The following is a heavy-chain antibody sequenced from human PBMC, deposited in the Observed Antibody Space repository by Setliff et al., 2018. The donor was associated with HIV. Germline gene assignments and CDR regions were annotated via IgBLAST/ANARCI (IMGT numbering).Heavy chain of an antibody. CDR1: GGSFSGSY. CDR3: ARHVVALGIVVLPAGALDF. J-gene: IGHJ4*02. D-gene: IGHD2-2*01. V-gene: IGHV4-34*01. CDR2: LNYDGVT. Sequence: SETLSLTCAVYGGSFSGSYWSWIRQPPGKGLEWIGELNYDGVTNHNPSLRSRVTISADTSKKQVSLRLTSVTAADTATYYCARHVVALGIVVLPAGALDFWGPGTLVTVSS.